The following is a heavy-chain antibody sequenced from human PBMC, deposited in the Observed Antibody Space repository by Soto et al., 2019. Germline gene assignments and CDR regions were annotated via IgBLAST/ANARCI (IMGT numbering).Heavy chain of an antibody. CDR2: IIPIFGTA. J-gene: IGHJ6*02. D-gene: IGHD2-15*01. Sequence: QVQLVQSGAEVKKPGSSVKVSCKASGGTFSSYAISWVRQAPGQGLEWMGGIIPIFGTANYAQKFQGRVTITADESTITAYMELSSLRSEDTAVYYCASTIVVVVAAKNYYYGMDVWGQGTTVTVSS. CDR3: ASTIVVVVAAKNYYYGMDV. V-gene: IGHV1-69*01. CDR1: GGTFSSYA.